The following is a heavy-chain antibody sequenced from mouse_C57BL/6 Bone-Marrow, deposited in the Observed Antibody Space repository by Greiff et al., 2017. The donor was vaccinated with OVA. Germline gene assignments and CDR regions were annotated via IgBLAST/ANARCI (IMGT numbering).Heavy chain of an antibody. V-gene: IGHV2-2*01. J-gene: IGHJ4*01. CDR2: IWSGGST. Sequence: VKLVESGPGLVQPSQSLSITCTVSGFSLTSYGVHWVRQSPGKGLEWLGVIWSGGSTDYNAAFISRLSISKDNSKSQVFFKMNSLQADDTAIYYCARKDYYGSSSYYAMDYWGQGTSVTVSS. CDR1: GFSLTSYG. D-gene: IGHD1-1*01. CDR3: ARKDYYGSSSYYAMDY.